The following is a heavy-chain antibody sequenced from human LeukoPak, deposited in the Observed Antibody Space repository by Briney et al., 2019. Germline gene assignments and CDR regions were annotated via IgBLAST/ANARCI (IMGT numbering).Heavy chain of an antibody. CDR1: GFTFSSYS. CDR2: ISSSSSYI. Sequence: GGSLRLSCAASGFTFSSYSMNWVRQAPGKGLEWVSSISSSSSYIYYADSVEGRFTISRDNAKNSLYLQMNSLRAEDTAVYYCARDMSITTVRGVIILDAFDIWGQGTMVTVSS. CDR3: ARDMSITTVRGVIILDAFDI. J-gene: IGHJ3*02. D-gene: IGHD3-10*01. V-gene: IGHV3-21*04.